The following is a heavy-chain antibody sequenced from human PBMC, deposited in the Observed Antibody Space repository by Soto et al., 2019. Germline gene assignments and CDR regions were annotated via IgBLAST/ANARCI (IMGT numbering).Heavy chain of an antibody. J-gene: IGHJ6*02. V-gene: IGHV4-39*01. D-gene: IGHD6-19*01. CDR3: ASGAVAGPFYYYYYYGMDV. CDR2: IYYSGST. CDR1: GGSISSSSYY. Sequence: PXETLSLTCTVPGGSISSSSYYWGWIREPPGKGLEWIGSIYYSGSTYYNPSLKSRVTISVDTSKNQFSLKLSSVTAADTAVYYCASGAVAGPFYYYYYYGMDVWGQGTTVTVSS.